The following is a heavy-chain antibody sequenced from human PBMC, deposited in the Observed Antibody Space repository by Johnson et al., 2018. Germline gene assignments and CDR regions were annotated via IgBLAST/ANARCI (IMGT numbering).Heavy chain of an antibody. V-gene: IGHV3-30-3*01. J-gene: IGHJ3*01. CDR1: GFTFSSYA. D-gene: IGHD3-22*01. CDR2: LTYDGNNK. Sequence: QVQLVESGGGVVQPGRSXRLSCAASGFTFSSYAMHWVHQIPGEGLKWVAGLTYDGNNKLYGASVTGRFTISRDNSKNILYLYMNSLIADDTAVYYCATHYYETSGYSGAFELWGQGTMVTFSP. CDR3: ATHYYETSGYSGAFEL.